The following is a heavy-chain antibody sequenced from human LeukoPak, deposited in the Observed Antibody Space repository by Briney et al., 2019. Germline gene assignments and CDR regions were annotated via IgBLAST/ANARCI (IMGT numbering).Heavy chain of an antibody. CDR1: GGSISSYY. CDR3: AREDYYGSGSCVDY. Sequence: SETLSLTCIVSGGSISSYYWSWIRQHPGKGLEWIGYIYYSGSTYYNPSLKSRVTISVDTSKNQFSLKLSSVTAADTAVYYCAREDYYGSGSCVDYWGQGTLVTVSS. V-gene: IGHV4-59*06. J-gene: IGHJ4*02. D-gene: IGHD3-10*01. CDR2: IYYSGST.